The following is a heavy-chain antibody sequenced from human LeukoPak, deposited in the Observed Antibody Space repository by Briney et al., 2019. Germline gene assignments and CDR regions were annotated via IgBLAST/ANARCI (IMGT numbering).Heavy chain of an antibody. V-gene: IGHV3-23*01. CDR2: ISGRTDRT. D-gene: IGHD3-10*01. Sequence: GGSLRLSCVASGFSFGNTAMNWVRQGPGKWLEWVSAISGRTDRTFYADSVEGRFTIFRDNSKNTVYLQMNNLRAEDTAVYYCAREIGVPGWFDPWGQGTLVTVSS. J-gene: IGHJ5*02. CDR3: AREIGVPGWFDP. CDR1: GFSFGNTA.